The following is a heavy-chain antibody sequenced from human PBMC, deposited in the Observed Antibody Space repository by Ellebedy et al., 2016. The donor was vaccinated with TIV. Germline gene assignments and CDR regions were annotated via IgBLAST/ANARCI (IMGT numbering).Heavy chain of an antibody. Sequence: SETLSLXXAVYGGSISSYYWSWIRQPAGKGLEWIGRIYTSGSTNYNPSLKSRVTMSVDTSKNQFSLKLSSVTAADTAVYYCARDDGGNFRPGENYYGMDVWGQGTTVTVSS. V-gene: IGHV4-4*07. CDR1: GGSISSYY. J-gene: IGHJ6*02. D-gene: IGHD4-23*01. CDR3: ARDDGGNFRPGENYYGMDV. CDR2: IYTSGST.